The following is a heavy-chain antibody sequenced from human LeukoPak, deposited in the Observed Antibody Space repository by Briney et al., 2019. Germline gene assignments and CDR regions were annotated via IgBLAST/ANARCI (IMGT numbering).Heavy chain of an antibody. CDR2: IIPILGIA. D-gene: IGHD2-2*01. V-gene: IGHV1-69*04. J-gene: IGHJ5*02. Sequence: SVKVSCKASGGTFSSYTISWVRQAPGQGLEWMGRIIPILGIANYAQKFQGRVTITAEKSTSTAYMELSSLRSEDTAVYYCARDTGYCSSTSCLNWFDPWGQGTLVTVSS. CDR1: GGTFSSYT. CDR3: ARDTGYCSSTSCLNWFDP.